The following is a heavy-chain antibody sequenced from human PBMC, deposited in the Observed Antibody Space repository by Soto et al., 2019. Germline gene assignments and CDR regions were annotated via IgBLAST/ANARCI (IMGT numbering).Heavy chain of an antibody. V-gene: IGHV3-30-3*01. D-gene: IGHD6-13*01. CDR3: ARDATRAAAGTVVDY. Sequence: QVQLVESGGGVVQPGRSLRLSCAASGFAFSRPALHWLRQAPGKGLEWVAVTSYDGSNTYYADSVQGRFTISRDNSKNTLYLQMSSPRTEDTAVYYWARDATRAAAGTVVDYWGQGTLVTGSS. CDR1: GFAFSRPA. J-gene: IGHJ4*02. CDR2: TSYDGSNT.